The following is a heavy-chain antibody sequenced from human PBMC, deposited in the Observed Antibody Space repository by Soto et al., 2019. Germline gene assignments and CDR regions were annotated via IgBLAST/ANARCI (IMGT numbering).Heavy chain of an antibody. Sequence: QVRLQESGPGLVRPSQTLSLTCTVSGDSLSSGGYYCSWIRQLPGKGLEWIGFIYYSGSTFYNPSLRSRVTMSADASKNQTSLKLSSVTAADTAVYYCAKTKTPHVRNGMDVWGQGTTVTVSS. CDR1: GDSLSSGGYY. V-gene: IGHV4-31*04. CDR2: IYYSGST. CDR3: AKTKTPHVRNGMDV. D-gene: IGHD2-8*01. J-gene: IGHJ6*02.